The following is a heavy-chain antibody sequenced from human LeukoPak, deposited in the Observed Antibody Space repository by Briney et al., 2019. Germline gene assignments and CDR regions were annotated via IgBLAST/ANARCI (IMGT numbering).Heavy chain of an antibody. CDR2: ISTAGDRT. J-gene: IGHJ6*02. CDR3: AKILERELQYYYYGMDV. CDR1: GFTFKSYA. V-gene: IGHV3-23*01. Sequence: WGSLRLSCAASGFTFKSYAMIWVRQAPGKGLESVSSISTAGDRTYYADSVKGRFAISRDNSKNTLYLQMNSLRAEDTAVYYCAKILERELQYYYYGMDVWGQGTTVTVSS. D-gene: IGHD5-24*01.